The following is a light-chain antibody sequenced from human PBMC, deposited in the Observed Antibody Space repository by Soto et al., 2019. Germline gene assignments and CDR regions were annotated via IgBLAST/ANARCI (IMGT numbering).Light chain of an antibody. CDR3: QQYYSYPRT. CDR2: AAS. V-gene: IGKV1-8*01. CDR1: QGISSY. J-gene: IGKJ1*01. Sequence: AIRMTQSPSSLSASTGDRVTITCRASQGISSYLAWYQQKPGKAPKLLIYAASTLQSGVPSRFSGSGSGTDFTLTISCLQSEDFATYYCQQYYSYPRTLGQGTKVDTK.